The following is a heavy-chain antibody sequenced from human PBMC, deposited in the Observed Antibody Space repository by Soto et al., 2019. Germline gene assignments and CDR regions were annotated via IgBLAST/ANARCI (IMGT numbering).Heavy chain of an antibody. V-gene: IGHV1-2*04. Sequence: ASVKVSCKASGYTFTGYYMHWVRQAPGQGLEWMGWINPNSGGTNYAQKFQGWVTMTRDTSISTAYMELSRLRSDDTAVYYCAREIQAYYYDRSGYYPRTHFDYSGQRTLVTDSS. CDR1: GYTFTGYY. D-gene: IGHD3-22*01. CDR2: INPNSGGT. CDR3: AREIQAYYYDRSGYYPRTHFDY. J-gene: IGHJ4*02.